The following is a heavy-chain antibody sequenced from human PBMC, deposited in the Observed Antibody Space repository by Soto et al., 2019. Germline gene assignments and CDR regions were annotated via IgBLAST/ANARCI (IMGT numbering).Heavy chain of an antibody. CDR3: AKEGGNGGWGFDY. CDR1: GFSFSSYT. Sequence: QVQLVESGGGVVQPGRSLRLSCAASGFSFSSYTMYWVRQAPGKGLEWVATISYDGSNKNYVDSVKGRFTISRDNPKNTVYLQMNSLRVEDTAVYYCAKEGGNGGWGFDYWGQGTLVTVSS. V-gene: IGHV3-30-3*01. D-gene: IGHD6-19*01. CDR2: ISYDGSNK. J-gene: IGHJ4*02.